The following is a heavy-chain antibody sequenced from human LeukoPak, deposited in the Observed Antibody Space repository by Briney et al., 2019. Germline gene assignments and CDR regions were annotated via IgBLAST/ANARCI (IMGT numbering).Heavy chain of an antibody. V-gene: IGHV4-4*07. D-gene: IGHD3-10*01. CDR2: IYTSGST. J-gene: IGHJ3*02. CDR3: ARDTMVRGVDAFDI. Sequence: PSETLSLTCTVSGGSISSYYWSWIRQPAGKGLEWIGRIYTSGSTNYNPSLKSRVTMSVDTSKNQFSLKLSSVTAADTAVYYCARDTMVRGVDAFDIWGQGTMVTVSS. CDR1: GGSISSYY.